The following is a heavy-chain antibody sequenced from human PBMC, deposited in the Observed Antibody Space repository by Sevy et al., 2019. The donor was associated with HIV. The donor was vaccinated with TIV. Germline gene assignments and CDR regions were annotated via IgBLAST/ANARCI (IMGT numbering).Heavy chain of an antibody. CDR1: GYTFTSYG. CDR2: ISAYNGNT. J-gene: IGHJ4*02. V-gene: IGHV1-18*01. CDR3: ARAISMTTVTTVRALGVYDY. Sequence: ASVKVSCKASGYTFTSYGISWVRQAPGQGLEWMGWISAYNGNTNYAQKLQGRVTMTTDTSTSTAYMELRSLRSDDTAVYYCARAISMTTVTTVRALGVYDYWGQGTLVTVSS. D-gene: IGHD4-17*01.